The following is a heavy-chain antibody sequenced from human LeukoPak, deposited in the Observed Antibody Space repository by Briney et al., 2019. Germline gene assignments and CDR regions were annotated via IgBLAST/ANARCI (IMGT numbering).Heavy chain of an antibody. D-gene: IGHD4-17*01. Sequence: SETLSLTCTVSGGSISSGFYYWTWIRQPAGKGLEWIGRIYTSGTTNYNPPLKNRVTISVDTSRNQFSLKLSSVTAADTAVYYCARATVTRDLDYWGQGTVVTVSS. CDR1: GGSISSGFYY. CDR3: ARATVTRDLDY. V-gene: IGHV4-61*02. CDR2: IYTSGTT. J-gene: IGHJ4*02.